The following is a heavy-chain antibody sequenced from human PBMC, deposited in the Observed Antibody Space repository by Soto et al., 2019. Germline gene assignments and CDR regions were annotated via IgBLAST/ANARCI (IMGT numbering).Heavy chain of an antibody. CDR3: ARGGHQTGDYYYYGMDV. CDR2: ISYDGSNK. V-gene: IGHV3-30-3*01. D-gene: IGHD3-16*01. CDR1: GFTFSSYA. Sequence: GGSLRLSCAASGFTFSSYAMHWVRQAPGKGLEWVAVISYDGSNKYYADSVKGRFTISRDNSKNTLYLQMNSLRAEDTAVYYCARGGHQTGDYYYYGMDVWGQGTTVTVSS. J-gene: IGHJ6*02.